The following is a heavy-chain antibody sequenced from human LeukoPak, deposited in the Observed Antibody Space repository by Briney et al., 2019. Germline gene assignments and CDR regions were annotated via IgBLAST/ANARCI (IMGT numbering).Heavy chain of an antibody. CDR2: IYQSGST. V-gene: IGHV4-38-2*01. CDR3: ARVAIYMAVAPRDYYYYMDV. CDR1: GYSISSAYY. J-gene: IGHJ6*03. D-gene: IGHD6-19*01. Sequence: KPSETLSLTCAVSGYSISSAYYWGWLRQPPGTGLEWIGSIYQSGSTYYNPSLQSRVTISVDTSKNQFSLKLSSVTAADTAVYYCARVAIYMAVAPRDYYYYMDVWGKGTTVTVSS.